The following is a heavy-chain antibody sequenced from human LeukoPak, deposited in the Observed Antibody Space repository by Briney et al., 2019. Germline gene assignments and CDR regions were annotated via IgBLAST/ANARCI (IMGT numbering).Heavy chain of an antibody. CDR3: VREYYDSSGYLNWFDP. D-gene: IGHD3-22*01. Sequence: ASVKVSCKASGYTFTSYYMHWVRQAPGQGLEWMGWISAYNGNTNYAQKLQGRVTMTTDTSTSTAYMELRSLRSDDTAVYYCVREYYDSSGYLNWFDPWGQGTLVTVSS. J-gene: IGHJ5*02. CDR2: ISAYNGNT. CDR1: GYTFTSYY. V-gene: IGHV1-18*04.